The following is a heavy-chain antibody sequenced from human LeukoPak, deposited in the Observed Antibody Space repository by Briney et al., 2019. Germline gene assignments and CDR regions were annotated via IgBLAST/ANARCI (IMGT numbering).Heavy chain of an antibody. V-gene: IGHV3-21*01. D-gene: IGHD6-19*01. CDR1: GFTFSSYA. CDR2: ISSSSSYI. CDR3: ARDRIAVAVGFDY. J-gene: IGHJ4*02. Sequence: GGSLRLSCAASGFTFSSYAMSWVRQAPGKGLEWVSSISSSSSYIYYADSVKGRFTISRDNAKNSLYLQMNSLRAEDTAVYYCARDRIAVAVGFDYWGQGTLVTVSS.